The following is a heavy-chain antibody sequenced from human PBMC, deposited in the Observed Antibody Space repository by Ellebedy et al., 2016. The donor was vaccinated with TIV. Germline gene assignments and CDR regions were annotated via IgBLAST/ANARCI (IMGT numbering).Heavy chain of an antibody. J-gene: IGHJ6*02. Sequence: GESLKISCTVSGFTFSDYWMHWIRQAPGKGLVWVSRINTDGSSTSYVDSVKGRFTISRDNSKNTLFLQMNSLRGEDTAVYYCARSVKDHFYHGMDVWGQGTTVTVSS. CDR3: ARSVKDHFYHGMDV. D-gene: IGHD2/OR15-2a*01. CDR2: INTDGSST. V-gene: IGHV3-74*01. CDR1: GFTFSDYW.